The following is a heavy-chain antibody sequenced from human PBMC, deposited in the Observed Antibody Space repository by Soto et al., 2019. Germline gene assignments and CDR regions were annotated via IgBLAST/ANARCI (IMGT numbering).Heavy chain of an antibody. CDR3: AHRHELGSFDI. J-gene: IGHJ3*02. CDR1: GFSLSTRAVG. D-gene: IGHD1-26*01. Sequence: SGPTLVNPTQTLTLTCTFSGFSLSTRAVGVGWIRQPPGKALEWLALIYWNDDKRYSPSLKNRLTITKDTSKNHVVLTMTNMDPVDTATYYCAHRHELGSFDIWGQGTKVTVSS. CDR2: IYWNDDK. V-gene: IGHV2-5*01.